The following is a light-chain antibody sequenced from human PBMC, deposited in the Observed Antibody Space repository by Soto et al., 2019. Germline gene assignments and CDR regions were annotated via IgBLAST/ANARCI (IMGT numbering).Light chain of an antibody. CDR1: QSINTY. CDR3: QQCFSPLLIP. CDR2: DAS. Sequence: DIQMTQSPSSLSASIGDGVTITCRASQSINTYLNWYQQKPGKAPKLLISDASNLQSGVPSRFRGGESGIYFPLPISSLQHEHFAIFSIQQCFSPLLIPLAQGTRREIK. V-gene: IGKV1-39*01. J-gene: IGKJ5*01.